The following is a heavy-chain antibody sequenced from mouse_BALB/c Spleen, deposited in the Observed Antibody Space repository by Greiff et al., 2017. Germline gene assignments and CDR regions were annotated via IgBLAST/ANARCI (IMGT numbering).Heavy chain of an antibody. V-gene: IGHV5-4*02. CDR2: ISDGGSYT. Sequence: EVKLVESGGGLVKPGGSLKLSCAASGFTFSDYYMYWVRQTPEKRLEWVATISDGGSYTYYPDSVKGRFTISRDNAKNNLYLQMSSLKSEDTAMYYCARVPYYYGSSYGYFDVWGAGTTVTVSS. CDR3: ARVPYYYGSSYGYFDV. J-gene: IGHJ1*01. D-gene: IGHD1-1*01. CDR1: GFTFSDYY.